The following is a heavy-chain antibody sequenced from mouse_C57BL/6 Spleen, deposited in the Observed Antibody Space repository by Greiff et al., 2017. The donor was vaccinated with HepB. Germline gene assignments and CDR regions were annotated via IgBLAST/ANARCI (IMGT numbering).Heavy chain of an antibody. CDR2: INPNNGGT. J-gene: IGHJ3*01. CDR1: GYTFTDYN. CDR3: ARSWVYYGYDGFAY. Sequence: EVQLQQPGPELVKPGASVKMSCKASGYTFTDYNMHWVKQSHGKSLEWIGYINPNNGGTSYNQKFKGKATLTVNKSSSTAYMELRSLTSEDSAVYYCARSWVYYGYDGFAYWGQGTLVTVSA. D-gene: IGHD2-2*01. V-gene: IGHV1-22*01.